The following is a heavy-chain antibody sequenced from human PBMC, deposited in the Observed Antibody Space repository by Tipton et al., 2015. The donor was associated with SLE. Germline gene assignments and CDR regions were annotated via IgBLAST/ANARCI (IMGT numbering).Heavy chain of an antibody. Sequence: TLSLTCAVYGGSFSTYYWSWIRQPPGKGLEWIGEINHSGSTNYNPSLESRLTMSVDTSKNQFSLKLNSVTAADTGVYYCATTKSWSVFDYWGQGTLVTVSS. J-gene: IGHJ4*02. CDR3: ATTKSWSVFDY. CDR2: INHSGST. CDR1: GGSFSTYY. D-gene: IGHD1-26*01. V-gene: IGHV4-34*01.